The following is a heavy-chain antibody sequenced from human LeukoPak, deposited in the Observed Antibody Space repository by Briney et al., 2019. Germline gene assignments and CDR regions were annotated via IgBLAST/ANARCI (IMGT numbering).Heavy chain of an antibody. V-gene: IGHV3-74*01. Sequence: GGSLRLSCAASGFTFSSYAMHWVRHAPGQGLVWVTRINSDGTSTNYADSVKDRLTISRDNTKNTLYLQMNSLTVEDTAVYYCARETWSRGGDAFDIWGRGTMVTVSS. D-gene: IGHD3-10*01. CDR2: INSDGTST. CDR3: ARETWSRGGDAFDI. CDR1: GFTFSSYA. J-gene: IGHJ3*02.